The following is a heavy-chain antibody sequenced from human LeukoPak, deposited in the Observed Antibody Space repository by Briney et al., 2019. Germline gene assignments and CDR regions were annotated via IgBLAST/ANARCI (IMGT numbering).Heavy chain of an antibody. Sequence: SETLSLTCTVSGGSISSGSYYWSWIRQPAGKGLEWIGRIYTSGSTNYNPSLKSRVTISVDTSKNQFSLKLSSVTAADTAVYYCAREPPIAVAPDYWGQGTLVTVSS. V-gene: IGHV4-61*02. D-gene: IGHD6-13*01. CDR2: IYTSGST. CDR3: AREPPIAVAPDY. J-gene: IGHJ4*02. CDR1: GGSISSGSYY.